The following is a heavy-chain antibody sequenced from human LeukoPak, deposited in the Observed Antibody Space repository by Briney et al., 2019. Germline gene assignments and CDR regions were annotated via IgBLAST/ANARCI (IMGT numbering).Heavy chain of an antibody. CDR1: GFAFSSYW. J-gene: IGHJ5*02. V-gene: IGHV4-34*01. CDR2: INHSGST. CDR3: AREYPKGGSYRFDP. Sequence: PGGSLRLSCAASGFAFSSYWMDWIRQPPGKGLEWIGEINHSGSTNYDPSLKSRVTISVDTSKNQFSLKLSSVTAADTAVYYCAREYPKGGSYRFDPWGQGTLVTVSS. D-gene: IGHD1-26*01.